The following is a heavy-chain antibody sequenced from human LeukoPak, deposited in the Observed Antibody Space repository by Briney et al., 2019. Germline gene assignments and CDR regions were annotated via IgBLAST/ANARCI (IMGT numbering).Heavy chain of an antibody. J-gene: IGHJ4*02. CDR2: ISWNSGSI. V-gene: IGHV3-9*01. CDR1: GFTFDDYA. CDR3: AKVPDSATIVDY. Sequence: GGSLRLSCAASGFTFDDYAMHWVRQAPGKGLEWVSGISWNSGSIGYADSVKGRFTISRDNSKNTLYLQMNSLRAEDTAVYYCAKVPDSATIVDYWGQGTLVTVSS. D-gene: IGHD5-12*01.